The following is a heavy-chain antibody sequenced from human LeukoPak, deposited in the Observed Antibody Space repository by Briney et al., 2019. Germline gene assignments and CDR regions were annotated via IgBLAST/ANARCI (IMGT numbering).Heavy chain of an antibody. D-gene: IGHD3-10*02. CDR2: IYYSGST. J-gene: IGHJ6*02. CDR3: ARGHVREGYSYGMDV. V-gene: IGHV4-39*01. CDR1: GGSISSSSYY. Sequence: PSETLSLTCTVSGGSISSSSYYWGWIRQPPGKGLEWIGSIYYSGSTYFYPSLKSRVTISVDMSKNQFSLKLSSVTAADTAVYYCARGHVREGYSYGMDVWGQGTTVTVSS.